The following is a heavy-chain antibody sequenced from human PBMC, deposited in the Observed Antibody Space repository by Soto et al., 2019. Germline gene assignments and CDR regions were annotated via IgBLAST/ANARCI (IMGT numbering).Heavy chain of an antibody. J-gene: IGHJ4*02. CDR1: GFTFGDYW. CDR2: MTGDGRTT. V-gene: IGHV3-74*03. Sequence: PGGSLRLSCAASGFTFGDYWMHWVRQPPGKGPEWVSRMTGDGRTTQYADSVMGRFTASRDNAKSTLYLQMNSLRAEDTAVYYCATAEVDYWGPGTLVTVYS. CDR3: ATAEVDY.